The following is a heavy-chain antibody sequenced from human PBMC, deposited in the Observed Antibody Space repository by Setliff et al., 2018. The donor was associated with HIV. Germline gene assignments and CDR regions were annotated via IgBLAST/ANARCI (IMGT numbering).Heavy chain of an antibody. J-gene: IGHJ5*02. D-gene: IGHD2-2*01. Sequence: SVKVSCKASGGTFSSYAVSWVRQAPGQGLEWMGGIIPISGTVNYAQKFWGRVTITTHESTSTAYMELSSLRSEDTAVYYCARDFGGYCSSMSCPGLFDPWGQGTLVT. CDR1: GGTFSSYA. CDR3: ARDFGGYCSSMSCPGLFDP. CDR2: IIPISGTV. V-gene: IGHV1-69*05.